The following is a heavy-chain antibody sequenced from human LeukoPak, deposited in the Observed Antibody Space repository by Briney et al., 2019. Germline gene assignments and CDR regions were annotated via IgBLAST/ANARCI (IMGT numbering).Heavy chain of an antibody. V-gene: IGHV4-59*01. CDR3: TRDRSALDT. CDR2: ISNIGTT. Sequence: SETLSLTCSVSGASIRSYFWTWTRQSPGKGLEWIGYISNIGTTNYNPSLKSRVTISGDRSTNQFSLKLSSVTAADTAVYYCTRDRSALDTWGQGTMVTVSS. CDR1: GASIRSYF. J-gene: IGHJ3*02.